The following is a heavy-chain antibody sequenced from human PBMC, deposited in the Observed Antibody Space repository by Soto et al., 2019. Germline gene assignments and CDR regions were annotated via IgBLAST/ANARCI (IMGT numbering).Heavy chain of an antibody. D-gene: IGHD4-17*01. V-gene: IGHV4-39*01. J-gene: IGHJ3*02. CDR2: MYYTGST. CDR1: GGSIISSSYY. CDR3: AKFFRAYDYGDSGI. Sequence: SETLSLTCKVSGGSIISSSYYWGWIRQPPGKGLEWIATMYYTGSTYSDPSLKSRVTISVDTSKTQFSLNLNSVTAADTAVYYCAKFFRAYDYGDSGIWGQGTMVTVSS.